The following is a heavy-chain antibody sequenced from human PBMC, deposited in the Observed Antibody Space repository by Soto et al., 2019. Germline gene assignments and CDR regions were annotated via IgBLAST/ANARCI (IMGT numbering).Heavy chain of an antibody. V-gene: IGHV4-31*03. CDR1: VGSITSSGYY. J-gene: IGHJ4*02. D-gene: IGHD3-10*01. CDR2: IYYGGST. CDR3: AYASGSHYYVEY. Sequence: PSETLSLTCTFSVGSITSSGYYWSWIRQHPAKGLEWIGYIYYGGSTYYNPPLKGRVTISVDKSENQFSLKVNSLTAADTGVYYCAYASGSHYYVEYWGQGTLVSVSS.